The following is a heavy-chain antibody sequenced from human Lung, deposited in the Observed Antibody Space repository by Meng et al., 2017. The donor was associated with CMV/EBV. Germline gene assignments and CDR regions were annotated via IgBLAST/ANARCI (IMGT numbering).Heavy chain of an antibody. CDR3: AREKEGRMSTISAVDI. Sequence: GGSLRLXCAASGFTVINNYMNWVRQAPGKGLEWVSIIYAGGSTDYADSVNGRFTNSRDNSKNTLYLQMNNLRPEDTAAYYCAREKEGRMSTISAVDIWGQGTMVTVSS. CDR2: IYAGGST. V-gene: IGHV3-66*02. D-gene: IGHD5-24*01. J-gene: IGHJ3*02. CDR1: GFTVINNY.